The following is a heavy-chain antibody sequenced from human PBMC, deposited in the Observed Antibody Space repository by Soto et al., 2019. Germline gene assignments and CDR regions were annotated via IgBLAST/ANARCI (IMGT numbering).Heavy chain of an antibody. CDR3: ASSYCSSTSCPAVVDY. Sequence: QVQLQESGPGLVKPSQTLSITCTVSGGSISSGDYYWSWIRQPPGKGLEWIGYIYYSGSTYYNPSLKSRVTISVDTSKNQFSLKLSSVTAADTAVYYCASSYCSSTSCPAVVDYWGQGTLVTVSS. D-gene: IGHD2-2*01. J-gene: IGHJ4*02. CDR2: IYYSGST. CDR1: GGSISSGDYY. V-gene: IGHV4-30-4*01.